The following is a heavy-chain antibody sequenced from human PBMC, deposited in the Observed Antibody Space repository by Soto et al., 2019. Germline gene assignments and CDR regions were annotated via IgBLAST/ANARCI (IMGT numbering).Heavy chain of an antibody. V-gene: IGHV4-34*01. CDR1: GGSFSGYY. Sequence: QVHLQQWGAGQLKPSETLSLTCAVYGGSFSGYYWSWIRQPPGQGLEWIGEINHSGSTNYSPSLKSRGAISVDTSKNQFSLKLSSVTAADTAVYYCAAFHVLLWFGESPNRHLQYWGQGTLVTISS. J-gene: IGHJ4*02. D-gene: IGHD3-10*01. CDR2: INHSGST. CDR3: AAFHVLLWFGESPNRHLQY.